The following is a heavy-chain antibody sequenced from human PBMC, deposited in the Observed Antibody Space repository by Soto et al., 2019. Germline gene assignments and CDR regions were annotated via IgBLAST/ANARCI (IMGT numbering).Heavy chain of an antibody. D-gene: IGHD2-15*01. CDR3: TTGLVVVAATRRYFDY. CDR2: IKSKTDGGTT. Sequence: PVGSLRLSCAASGFTFSNAWMSWVRQAPGKGLEWVGRIKSKTDGGTTDYAAPVKGRFTISRDDSKNTLYLQMNSLKTEDTAVYYCTTGLVVVAATRRYFDYWGQGTLVTVSS. CDR1: GFTFSNAW. V-gene: IGHV3-15*01. J-gene: IGHJ4*02.